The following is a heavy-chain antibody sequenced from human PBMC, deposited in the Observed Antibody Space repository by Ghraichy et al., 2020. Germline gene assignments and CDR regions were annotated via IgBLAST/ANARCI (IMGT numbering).Heavy chain of an antibody. J-gene: IGHJ1*01. CDR1: GFTFSSYA. V-gene: IGHV3-23*01. Sequence: GGSLRLSCAASGFTFSSYAMSWVRQAPGKGLEWVSAISGSGGSTYYADSVKGRFTISRDNSKNTLYLQMNSLRAEDTAVYYCTVTTLRSLTEYFQHWGQGTLVTVSS. D-gene: IGHD4-17*01. CDR2: ISGSGGST. CDR3: TVTTLRSLTEYFQH.